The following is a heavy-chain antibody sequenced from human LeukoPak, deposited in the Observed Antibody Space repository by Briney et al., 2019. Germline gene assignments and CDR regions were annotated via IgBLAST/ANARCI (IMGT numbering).Heavy chain of an antibody. Sequence: GGSLRLSCAASGFTFSSYAMSWVRQAPGKGLEWVSAISGSGGSTYYADSVKGRFTISRDNSKNSLYLQMNSLLDEDTAVYYCARKTGAIDYWGQGTLVTVSS. CDR1: GFTFSSYA. CDR3: ARKTGAIDY. CDR2: ISGSGGST. V-gene: IGHV3-23*01. D-gene: IGHD1-1*01. J-gene: IGHJ4*02.